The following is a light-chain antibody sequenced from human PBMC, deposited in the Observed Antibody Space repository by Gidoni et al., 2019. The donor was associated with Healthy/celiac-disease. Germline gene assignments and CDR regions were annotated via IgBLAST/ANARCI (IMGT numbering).Light chain of an antibody. J-gene: IGKJ1*01. CDR2: AAS. V-gene: IGKV1-39*01. Sequence: DIQMTQSPSSLSASVGDRVTITCRGSKSISSYLNWYQQKPGKAPKLLIYAASSLQSGVPSRFSGSGSGTDFTLTISSLQPEDFATYYCQQSYSTPRTFGQGTKVEIK. CDR1: KSISSY. CDR3: QQSYSTPRT.